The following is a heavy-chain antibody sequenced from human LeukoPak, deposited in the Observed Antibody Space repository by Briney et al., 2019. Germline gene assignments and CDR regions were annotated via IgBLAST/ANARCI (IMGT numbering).Heavy chain of an antibody. CDR2: INSNSGGT. CDR3: ARGASWQTYYYYYMDV. Sequence: ASVKVSRKASGYTFTDYYMHWVRQAPGQGLEWMGWINSNSGGTNYAEKFQGRVTMTRDTSISTAYMELSRLRSDDTAVYYCARGASWQTYYYYYMDVWGKGTTVTASS. V-gene: IGHV1-2*02. CDR1: GYTFTDYY. J-gene: IGHJ6*03.